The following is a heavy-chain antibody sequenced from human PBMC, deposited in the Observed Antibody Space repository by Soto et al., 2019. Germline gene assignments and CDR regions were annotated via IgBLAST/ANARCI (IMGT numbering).Heavy chain of an antibody. J-gene: IGHJ3*02. Sequence: KQSQTLSLTCTVSGGSISSYYWSWIRQPAGKGLEWIGRIYTSGSTNYNPSLKSRVTMSVDTSKNQFSLKLSSVTAADTAVYYCARDPPLNSGSYYFAFDIWGQGTMVTVSS. D-gene: IGHD1-26*01. CDR2: IYTSGST. V-gene: IGHV4-4*07. CDR3: ARDPPLNSGSYYFAFDI. CDR1: GGSISSYY.